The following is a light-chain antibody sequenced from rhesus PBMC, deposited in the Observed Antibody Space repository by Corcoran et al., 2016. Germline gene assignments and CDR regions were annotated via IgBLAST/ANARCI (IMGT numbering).Light chain of an antibody. J-gene: IGKJ3*01. Sequence: DIQMSQSPSSLSASVGDRVTITCRASQGISSYLNWYQQKPGKAPKLRVYYANSLASGVPSMFRGSGSGTDYTPTISSLQPEDFATYYCQQGYSTPFTFGPGTKLDIK. CDR3: QQGYSTPFT. CDR2: YAN. V-gene: IGKV1-32*03. CDR1: QGISSY.